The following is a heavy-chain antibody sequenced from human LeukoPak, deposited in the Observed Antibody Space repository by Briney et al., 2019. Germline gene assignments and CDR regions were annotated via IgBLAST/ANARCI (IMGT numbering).Heavy chain of an antibody. CDR3: ARKGGTAIVDY. Sequence: SETLSLTCAVYGGSFSGYYWSWIRQPPGKGLEWIGEINHSGSTNYNPSLKSRVSISVDSSKNQFSLKVSSVTAADTAMYYCARKGGTAIVDYWGQGTLVTVSS. V-gene: IGHV4-34*01. D-gene: IGHD5-18*01. CDR2: INHSGST. CDR1: GGSFSGYY. J-gene: IGHJ4*02.